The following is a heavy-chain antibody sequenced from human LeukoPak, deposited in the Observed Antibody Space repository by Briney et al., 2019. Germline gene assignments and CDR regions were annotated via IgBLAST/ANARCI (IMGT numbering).Heavy chain of an antibody. J-gene: IGHJ4*02. D-gene: IGHD1-1*01. CDR1: GFTFTNAW. CDR3: ARSLTTLTYEGY. CDR2: INSGSTYT. Sequence: PGGSLRLSCAASGFTFTNAWMHWVRQAPGKGLEWVSSINSGSTYTYYTESVKGRFTVSRDNAKNSLFLQMNSLRAEDTAIYYCARSLTTLTYEGYWGQGTLVTVSS. V-gene: IGHV3-21*01.